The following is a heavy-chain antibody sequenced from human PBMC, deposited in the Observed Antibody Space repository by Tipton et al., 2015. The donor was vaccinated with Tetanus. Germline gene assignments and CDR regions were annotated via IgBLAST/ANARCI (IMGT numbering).Heavy chain of an antibody. V-gene: IGHV3-23*01. CDR2: ISGSGDDT. J-gene: IGHJ2*01. D-gene: IGHD1-1*01. CDR3: ARGQTGQQRQDRFHL. CDR1: GFTFSNYA. Sequence: SLRLSCAASGFTFSNYAMNWVRQSPLRGLEWVSGISGSGDDTHYADSVKGRFTISRDNAKNSLFLQLNSLRVEDTALYYCARGQTGQQRQDRFHLWGRGTLVTVSA.